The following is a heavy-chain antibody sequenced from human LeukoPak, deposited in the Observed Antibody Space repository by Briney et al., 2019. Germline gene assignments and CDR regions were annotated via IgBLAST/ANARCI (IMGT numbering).Heavy chain of an antibody. CDR3: ARGRDIVVVPAAPNNWFDP. Sequence: SETLSLTCTVSGGSISSYYWSWIRQPPGKGLEWIGYIYYSGSTNYNPSLKSRVTISVDTSKNQFSLKLSSVTAADTAVYYCARGRDIVVVPAAPNNWFDPWGQGTLVTVSS. D-gene: IGHD2-2*01. V-gene: IGHV4-59*12. CDR1: GGSISSYY. J-gene: IGHJ5*02. CDR2: IYYSGST.